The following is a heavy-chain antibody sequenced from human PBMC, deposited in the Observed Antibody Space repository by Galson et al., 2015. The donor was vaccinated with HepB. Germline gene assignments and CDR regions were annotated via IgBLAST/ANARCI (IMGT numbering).Heavy chain of an antibody. J-gene: IGHJ4*02. CDR1: GFTFTNYA. V-gene: IGHV3-33*01. Sequence: SLRLSCAASGFTFTNYAMHWVRQAPGTGLEWVAVIWSDGSNTYYADSVKGRFTISRDNSKNTLYLQMNTLRGDDSAVYHCARMVNVDGNLSKGPLAYWGQGTLVPVSS. CDR3: ARMVNVDGNLSKGPLAY. D-gene: IGHD2-21*01. CDR2: IWSDGSNT.